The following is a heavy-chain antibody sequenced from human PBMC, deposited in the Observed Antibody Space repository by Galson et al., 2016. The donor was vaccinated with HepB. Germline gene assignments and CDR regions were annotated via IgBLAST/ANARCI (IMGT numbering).Heavy chain of an antibody. Sequence: SCKASGYTFSSYGISWLRQAPGQGLEWLGWINDYNHITEYAPKFQGRVTLSTETSATTAYMELRGLRDDDTAVYYCARHPVMTTFGGVMKFDFWGQGTRVTVSS. CDR1: GYTFSSYG. V-gene: IGHV1-18*01. J-gene: IGHJ4*02. D-gene: IGHD3-16*01. CDR3: ARHPVMTTFGGVMKFDF. CDR2: INDYNHIT.